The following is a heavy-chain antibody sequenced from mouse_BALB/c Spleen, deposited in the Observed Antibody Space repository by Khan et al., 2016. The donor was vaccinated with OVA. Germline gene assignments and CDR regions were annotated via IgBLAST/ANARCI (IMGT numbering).Heavy chain of an antibody. CDR3: ARSNYYACYFDY. J-gene: IGHJ2*01. D-gene: IGHD1-1*01. V-gene: IGHV3-2*02. CDR2: ISYSDFT. Sequence: EVQLQESGPGLVKPSQSLSLTCTVTGYSITSGYAWNWIRQFPGNKLEWMGYISYSDFTNYNPSLKSRISITRDTSKNKFFLQLSSVTTEDTATXDCARSNYYACYFDYWGQGATLTVSS. CDR1: GYSITSGYA.